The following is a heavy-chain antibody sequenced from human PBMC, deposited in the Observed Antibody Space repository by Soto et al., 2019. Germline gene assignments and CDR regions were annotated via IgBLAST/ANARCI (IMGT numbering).Heavy chain of an antibody. CDR1: GYMFSTYD. J-gene: IGHJ5*02. CDR2: LNPNSGNT. D-gene: IGHD1-20*01. CDR3: ARDHRYNGNDEGGFDP. Sequence: QVQLVQSGAEVKKPGASVKVSCKASGYMFSTYDINWVRQAPGQGLEWMGWLNPNSGNTGYAQKFQGRVTMTRTTSIDTAYMELSSLGSDDTAVYYCARDHRYNGNDEGGFDPWGQGTLVTVSS. V-gene: IGHV1-8*01.